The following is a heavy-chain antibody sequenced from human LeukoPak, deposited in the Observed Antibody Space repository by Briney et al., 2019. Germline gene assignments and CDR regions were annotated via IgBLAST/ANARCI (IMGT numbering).Heavy chain of an antibody. J-gene: IGHJ4*02. D-gene: IGHD5-18*01. V-gene: IGHV5-10-1*01. CDR2: IDPSDSYT. Sequence: PGESLRISCKGSGYSFTSYWISWVRQMPGKGLEWMGRIDPSDSYTNYSPSFQGHVTISADKSISTAYLQWSSLKASDTAMYYCARQCTRGMVDTDFDYWGQGTLVTVSS. CDR3: ARQCTRGMVDTDFDY. CDR1: GYSFTSYW.